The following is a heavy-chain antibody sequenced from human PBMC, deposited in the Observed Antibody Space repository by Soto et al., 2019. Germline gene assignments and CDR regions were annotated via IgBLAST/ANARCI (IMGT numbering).Heavy chain of an antibody. D-gene: IGHD1-26*01. J-gene: IGHJ6*02. V-gene: IGHV3-30-3*01. Sequence: QVQLVESGGGVVQPGRSLRLSCAASGFTFSSYAIHWVRQAPGKGLEWVAVISYDGSNKYYADSVKGRFTISRDNSKNTLYLQMNSLRAEDTAVYYCARVSSGSLYGMDVWGQGTTVTVSS. CDR1: GFTFSSYA. CDR3: ARVSSGSLYGMDV. CDR2: ISYDGSNK.